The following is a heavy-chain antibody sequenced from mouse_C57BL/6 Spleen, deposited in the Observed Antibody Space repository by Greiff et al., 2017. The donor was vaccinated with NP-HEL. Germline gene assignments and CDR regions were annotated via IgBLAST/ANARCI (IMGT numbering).Heavy chain of an antibody. V-gene: IGHV3-6*01. D-gene: IGHD2-2*01. J-gene: IGHJ2*01. CDR2: ISYDGSN. CDR3: AREGVGYTFDY. CDR1: GYSITSGYY. Sequence: EVKLLESGPGLVKPSQSLSLTCSVTGYSITSGYYWNWIRQFPGNKLEWMGYISYDGSNNYNPSLKNRISITRDTSKNQFFLKLNSVTTEDTATYYCAREGVGYTFDYWGQGTTLTVSS.